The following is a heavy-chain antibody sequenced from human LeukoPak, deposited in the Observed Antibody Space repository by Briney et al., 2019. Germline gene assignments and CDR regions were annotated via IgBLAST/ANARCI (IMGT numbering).Heavy chain of an antibody. Sequence: GGSLRLSCAASGFTVNKYSMNWVRQAPGKGLEWVSSISSTSYIYYADSLKGRFTISRDNAKNSLYLQMNSLRAEDTALYHCARVGTGWSFDYWGQGTLVTVSS. J-gene: IGHJ4*02. V-gene: IGHV3-21*01. CDR1: GFTVNKYS. CDR3: ARVGTGWSFDY. D-gene: IGHD6-19*01. CDR2: ISSTSYI.